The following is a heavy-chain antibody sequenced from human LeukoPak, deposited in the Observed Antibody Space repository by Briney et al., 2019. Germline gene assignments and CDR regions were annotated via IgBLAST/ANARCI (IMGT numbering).Heavy chain of an antibody. J-gene: IGHJ3*02. Sequence: ASVKVSCNPSGYTFTGYCTHWVRQAPGQGLEWMGWINPNNGGTNYAQKLQGRVTMTTDTSTSTAYMELRSLRSDDTAVYYCARGGRLWFGIDAFDIWGQGTMVTVSS. V-gene: IGHV1-18*04. CDR2: INPNNGGT. CDR1: GYTFTGYC. D-gene: IGHD3-10*01. CDR3: ARGGRLWFGIDAFDI.